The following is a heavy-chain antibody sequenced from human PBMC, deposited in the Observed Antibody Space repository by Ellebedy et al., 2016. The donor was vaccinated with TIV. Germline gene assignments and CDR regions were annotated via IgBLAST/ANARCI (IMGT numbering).Heavy chain of an antibody. J-gene: IGHJ3*01. D-gene: IGHD6-6*01. Sequence: GSLRLXXTVSGGSLTGYYWSWIRQPPGKGLEWIGYIYHNGDTKYNPSLKSRVTMSVDTAKNRFSLKVISVIAADTAMYYCARGEEQLDDAFDFWGQGTMVAVSS. CDR2: IYHNGDT. CDR3: ARGEEQLDDAFDF. V-gene: IGHV4-59*13. CDR1: GGSLTGYY.